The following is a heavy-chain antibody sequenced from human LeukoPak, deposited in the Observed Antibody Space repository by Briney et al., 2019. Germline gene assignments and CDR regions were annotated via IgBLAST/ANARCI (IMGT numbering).Heavy chain of an antibody. CDR3: ARDGDSSGYYYGTFDY. D-gene: IGHD3-22*01. CDR2: ISSSSSYI. CDR1: GFTFSSYA. J-gene: IGHJ4*02. Sequence: PGGSLRLSCAASGFTFSSYAMSWVRQAPGKGLEWVSSISSSSSYIYYADSVKGRFTISRDNAKNSLYLQMNSLRAEDTAVYYCARDGDSSGYYYGTFDYWGQGTLVTVSS. V-gene: IGHV3-21*01.